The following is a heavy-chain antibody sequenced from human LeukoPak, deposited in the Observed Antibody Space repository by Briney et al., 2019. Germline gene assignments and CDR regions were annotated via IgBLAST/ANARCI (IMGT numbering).Heavy chain of an antibody. D-gene: IGHD2-8*01. V-gene: IGHV1-2*02. Sequence: ASVKVSCRASGYSFSGYYFFWVRQAPGQGLEWMGWINPNTGVTNSAQKFQGRVTMSRDKSISTAYMELNRLTSDDTAVYYCARDLMWGSNTLGYWGQGTLVTVSS. CDR3: ARDLMWGSNTLGY. CDR1: GYSFSGYY. J-gene: IGHJ4*02. CDR2: INPNTGVT.